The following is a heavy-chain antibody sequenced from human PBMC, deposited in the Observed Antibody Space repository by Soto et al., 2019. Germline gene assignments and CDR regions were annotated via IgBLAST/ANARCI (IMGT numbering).Heavy chain of an antibody. Sequence: ASVKVSCNASGYTFTSYDINRVRQATGQGLERRGLMNPNSGNTGYAQKFQGSVTMTRNTSISTAYMELSSLRSEDTAVYYCARGLGYDFWSGYYSVSSYWYFDLWGRGTLVTVSS. V-gene: IGHV1-8*01. J-gene: IGHJ2*01. CDR3: ARGLGYDFWSGYYSVSSYWYFDL. CDR1: GYTFTSYD. D-gene: IGHD3-3*01. CDR2: MNPNSGNT.